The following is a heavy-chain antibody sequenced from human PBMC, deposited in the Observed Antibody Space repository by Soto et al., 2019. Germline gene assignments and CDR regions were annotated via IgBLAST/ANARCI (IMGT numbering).Heavy chain of an antibody. J-gene: IGHJ3*02. V-gene: IGHV4-61*01. CDR3: ARLAEDIVVVVAANDAFDI. Sequence: ASETLSLTCTVSGDSVNSGTYYWSWIRQPPGKGLEWIGYIYNSGTTKYNPSLKSRVTISVDTSKDQFSLNLSSVTAADTAVYYCARLAEDIVVVVAANDAFDIWGQGTMVTVSS. CDR1: GDSVNSGTYY. CDR2: IYNSGTT. D-gene: IGHD2-15*01.